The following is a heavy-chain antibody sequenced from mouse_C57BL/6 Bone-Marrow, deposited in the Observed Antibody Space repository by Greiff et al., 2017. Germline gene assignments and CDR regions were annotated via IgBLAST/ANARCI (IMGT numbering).Heavy chain of an antibody. CDR3: ARYRHYSGYAWFAY. J-gene: IGHJ3*01. D-gene: IGHD1-1*02. Sequence: DVKLVESGGGLVQPGGSLSLSCAASGFTFTDYYMSWVRQPPGKALEWLGFIRNKANGYTTEYSASVKGRFTISRDNSQGILYLQMNALRAEDSATYYCARYRHYSGYAWFAYWGQGTLVTVSA. CDR1: GFTFTDYY. CDR2: IRNKANGYTT. V-gene: IGHV7-3*01.